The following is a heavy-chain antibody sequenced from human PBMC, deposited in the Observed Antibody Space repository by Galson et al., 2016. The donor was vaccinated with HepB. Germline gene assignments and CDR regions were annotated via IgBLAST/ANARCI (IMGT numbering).Heavy chain of an antibody. V-gene: IGHV3-43D*03. J-gene: IGHJ4*01. Sequence: SLRLSCAASGFTFEDYVIHWVRQAPGKGPEWVSLINWDGSAAFYTASVQGRFTISRDNRKNSLYLKMNSLTTEYTAFYICAQASGSDYFFDHWGHGTLVTFSS. CDR3: AQASGSDYFFDH. D-gene: IGHD1-26*01. CDR1: GFTFEDYV. CDR2: INWDGSAA.